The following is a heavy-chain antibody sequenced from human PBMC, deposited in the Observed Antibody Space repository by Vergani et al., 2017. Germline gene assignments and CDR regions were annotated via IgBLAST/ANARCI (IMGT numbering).Heavy chain of an antibody. J-gene: IGHJ4*02. CDR3: ARTPNYEGYDSSAFPYYFDY. Sequence: QVQLQESGPGLVKPSETLSLTCTVSGGSISSYYWSWIRQPPGKGLEWIGYIYYSGSTNYNPSLKSRVTISVDTSKNQFSLKLSTVTAADTAVYYCARTPNYEGYDSSAFPYYFDYWGQGTLVTVSS. CDR2: IYYSGST. D-gene: IGHD3-22*01. V-gene: IGHV4-59*01. CDR1: GGSISSYY.